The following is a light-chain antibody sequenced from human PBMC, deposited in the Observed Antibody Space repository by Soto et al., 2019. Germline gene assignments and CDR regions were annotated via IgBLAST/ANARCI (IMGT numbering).Light chain of an antibody. J-gene: IGKJ4*01. V-gene: IGKV3D-15*01. CDR3: QQYDIWPLT. CDR2: GAS. Sequence: EIGLTQSPATLSLSPGESATLSCRTSQSVNSHLAWFQQKPGQAPRLLMYGASTRATGMPDRFSGSGSGTEFTLIISSLQSEDFAVYYCQQYDIWPLTFGGGTKVDIK. CDR1: QSVNSH.